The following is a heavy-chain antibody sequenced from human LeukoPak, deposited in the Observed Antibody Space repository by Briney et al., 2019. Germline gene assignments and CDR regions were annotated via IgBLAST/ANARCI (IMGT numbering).Heavy chain of an antibody. CDR3: ARDGPHYDLDV. CDR1: GFNFDGYG. Sequence: GSLRLSCAASGFNFDGYGMSWVRQAPGKGVEWVSGINWNGGSTGYADSVKGRFTISRDNAKNSLYLQMNSLRAEDTALYYCARDGPHYDLDVWGQGTTVTVSS. D-gene: IGHD3-3*01. CDR2: INWNGGST. V-gene: IGHV3-20*04. J-gene: IGHJ6*02.